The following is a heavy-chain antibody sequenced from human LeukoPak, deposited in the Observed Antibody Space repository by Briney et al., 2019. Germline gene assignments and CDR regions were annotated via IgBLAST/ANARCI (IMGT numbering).Heavy chain of an antibody. CDR2: ISSSGNIM. CDR3: ANHPFDY. V-gene: IGHV3-48*03. J-gene: IGHJ4*02. CDR1: AFXFSSYW. Sequence: GGSLRLSCAASAFXFSSYWINWVRQAPGKGPEWLSYISSSGNIMYYADSVKARFTISRDNANNSLYLQMNSLRAEDTAVYYCANHPFDYWGQGTLVTVSS.